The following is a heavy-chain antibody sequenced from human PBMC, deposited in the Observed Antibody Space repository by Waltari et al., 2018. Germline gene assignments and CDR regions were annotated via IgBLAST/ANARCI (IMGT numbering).Heavy chain of an antibody. CDR1: GGSISSYY. J-gene: IGHJ4*02. V-gene: IGHV4-59*01. CDR2: IYYSGST. D-gene: IGHD5-18*01. Sequence: QVQLQESGPGLVKPSETLSLTCIVSGGSISSYYWSWIRQPPGKGLEWIGYIYYSGSTNYNPSLKSRVTISVDTSKNQFALKLSSVTAADTAVYYCARGIQLWTNYFDYWGQGTLVTVSS. CDR3: ARGIQLWTNYFDY.